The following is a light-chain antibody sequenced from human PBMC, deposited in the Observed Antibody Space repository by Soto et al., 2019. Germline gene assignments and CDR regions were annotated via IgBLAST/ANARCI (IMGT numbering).Light chain of an antibody. V-gene: IGKV1-5*01. Sequence: EIQMTQSPSTLSATVGDRVTITCRASQSISSRLAWYQQKPGKAPKLLIYDASSLESGVPSRFSGSGSGTEFTLTISSLQPDDFATYYCQQYNSYPITFGQGTRLEIK. CDR3: QQYNSYPIT. CDR1: QSISSR. CDR2: DAS. J-gene: IGKJ5*01.